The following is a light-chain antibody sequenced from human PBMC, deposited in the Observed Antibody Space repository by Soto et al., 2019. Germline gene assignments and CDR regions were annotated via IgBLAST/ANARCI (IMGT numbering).Light chain of an antibody. CDR2: EVS. V-gene: IGLV2-8*01. CDR1: SSDVGGYNY. Sequence: QSALTQPPSASGSPGQSVTISCTGTSSDVGGYNYVSWYQQHPGKAPKVMMYEVSKRPSGVPDRFSGSKSGNTASLTVSGHQAEDEADYYCSSYGGTNSLKVFGGGTKLTVL. CDR3: SSYGGTNSLKV. J-gene: IGLJ2*01.